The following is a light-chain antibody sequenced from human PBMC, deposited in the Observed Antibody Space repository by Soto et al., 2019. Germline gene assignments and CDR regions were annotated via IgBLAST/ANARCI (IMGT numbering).Light chain of an antibody. Sequence: QSALTQSASVSGSPGQSITISCTGTNSDVGSYNLVSWYQQHPGKAPKLMIYEGSKRPSGVSNRFSGSKSGNTASLTISGLQAEDEADYYCCSYAGSSVIIFGGGTKVTVL. CDR2: EGS. CDR1: NSDVGSYNL. V-gene: IGLV2-23*01. CDR3: CSYAGSSVII. J-gene: IGLJ2*01.